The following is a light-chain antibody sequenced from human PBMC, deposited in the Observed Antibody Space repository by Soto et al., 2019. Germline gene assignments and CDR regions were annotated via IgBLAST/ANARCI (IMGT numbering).Light chain of an antibody. Sequence: VLTQSPGTLSLSPGERATISCRASQNISSNYLAWYQHKPGQAPRLLIFGASSRATGIPHRFSGSGSGTDFTLTISRLEPEDCGVYSCQQYGGSPPYTFGQGTRLGIK. CDR2: GAS. CDR3: QQYGGSPPYT. J-gene: IGKJ2*01. CDR1: QNISSNY. V-gene: IGKV3-20*01.